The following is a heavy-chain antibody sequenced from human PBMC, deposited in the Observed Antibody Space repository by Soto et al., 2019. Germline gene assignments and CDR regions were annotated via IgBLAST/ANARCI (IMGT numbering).Heavy chain of an antibody. J-gene: IGHJ6*02. CDR2: ISYDGSNK. CDR3: ARDQYCSSTSCSLYGMDV. CDR1: GFTFSSYA. V-gene: IGHV3-30-3*01. Sequence: GESLKISCAASGFTFSSYAMHWVRQAPGKGLEWVAVISYDGSNKYYADSVKGRFTISRDNSKNTLYLQMNSLRAEDTAVYYCARDQYCSSTSCSLYGMDVWGQGTTVTVSS. D-gene: IGHD2-2*01.